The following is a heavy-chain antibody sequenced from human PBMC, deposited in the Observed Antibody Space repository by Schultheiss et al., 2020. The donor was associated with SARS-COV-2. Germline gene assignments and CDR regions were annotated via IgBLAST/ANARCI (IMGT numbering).Heavy chain of an antibody. Sequence: GGSLRLSCAASGFTVSSNYMSWVRQAPGKGLEWVSVIYSCGSTYYADSVKGRFTISRDNSKNTLYLQMNSLRAEDTAVYYCARYSSGWFADYWGQGTLVTVSS. CDR2: IYSCGST. CDR1: GFTVSSNY. V-gene: IGHV3-66*03. D-gene: IGHD6-19*01. CDR3: ARYSSGWFADY. J-gene: IGHJ4*02.